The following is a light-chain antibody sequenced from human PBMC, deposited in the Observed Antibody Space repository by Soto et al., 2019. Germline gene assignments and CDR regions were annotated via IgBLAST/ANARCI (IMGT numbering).Light chain of an antibody. CDR2: KAS. CDR3: QQYNTNSWT. Sequence: DIQLTQSPSTLSASVGDRGTITCRASQSISSWLAWYQQKTGELPKLLIYKASSLESGVPTRFRGSGSGTEFTLTISRLQPDDFITYYCQQYNTNSWTFGQGTKVDIK. J-gene: IGKJ1*01. CDR1: QSISSW. V-gene: IGKV1-5*03.